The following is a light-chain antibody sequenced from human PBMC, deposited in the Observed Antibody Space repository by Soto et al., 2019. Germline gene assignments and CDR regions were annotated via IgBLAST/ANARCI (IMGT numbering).Light chain of an antibody. J-gene: IGKJ1*01. CDR3: QHRRNWPWT. V-gene: IGKV3-11*01. Sequence: EIVLTQSPATLPLSPGERATLSCRASQSVSSYLGWYQQKPGQAPRLLIYDAFNRATGIPARFSGSGSGTDFTLTISSLEPEDFAVYYCQHRRNWPWTFGQGTKVEIK. CDR1: QSVSSY. CDR2: DAF.